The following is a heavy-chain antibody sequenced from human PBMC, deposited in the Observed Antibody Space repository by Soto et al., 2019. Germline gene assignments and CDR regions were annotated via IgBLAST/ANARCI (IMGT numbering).Heavy chain of an antibody. CDR1: GFNVNSDY. CDR2: IYSGETT. J-gene: IGHJ4*02. V-gene: IGHV3-53*01. CDR3: TRDGRGLGRLSLFEY. Sequence: GGSLRLSCAASGFNVNSDYMNWVRQTPGKGLECVASIYSGETTYYADSVRGRFTISSDKSKNTLYFQLSSLRIEDTAVYYCTRDGRGLGRLSLFEYWGQGVLVTVYS. D-gene: IGHD2-21*02.